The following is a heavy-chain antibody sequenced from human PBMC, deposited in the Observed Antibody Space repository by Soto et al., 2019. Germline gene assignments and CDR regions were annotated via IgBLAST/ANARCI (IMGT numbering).Heavy chain of an antibody. CDR3: AKDAFTISGIGPIDY. D-gene: IGHD3-3*01. CDR1: GFTFSSYA. V-gene: IGHV3-23*01. J-gene: IGHJ4*02. CDR2: ISGSGGST. Sequence: GGSLRLSCAASGFTFSSYAMSWVRPAPGKGLERVSAISGSGGSTYYADSVKGRFTISRDNSKNTQYLQMNSLRAEDTAVYYCAKDAFTISGIGPIDYWGQGTLVTVSS.